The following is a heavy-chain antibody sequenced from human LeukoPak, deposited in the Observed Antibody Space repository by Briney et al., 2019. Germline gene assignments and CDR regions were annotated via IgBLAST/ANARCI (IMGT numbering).Heavy chain of an antibody. CDR2: INWNGGST. J-gene: IGHJ4*02. CDR3: ARDGGPDGEFDY. CDR1: GFTFDDYG. D-gene: IGHD2-15*01. Sequence: GGSLRLSCAASGFTFDDYGMSWVRQAPGKGLEWVSSINWNGGSTKGRFTISRDNAKNSLYLQMNSLRAEDTGLYYCARDGGPDGEFDYWGQGTLATVSS. V-gene: IGHV3-20*04.